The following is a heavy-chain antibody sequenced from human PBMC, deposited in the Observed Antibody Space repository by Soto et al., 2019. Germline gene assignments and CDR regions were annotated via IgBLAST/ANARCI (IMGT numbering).Heavy chain of an antibody. V-gene: IGHV4-59*01. Sequence: TLSLTCTVSGGSISSYYWSWIRQPPGKGLEWIGYIYYSGSTNYNPSLKSRVTISVDTPKNQFSLKLSSVTAADTAVYYCARWYGGSLDYWGQGTLVTV. CDR1: GGSISSYY. D-gene: IGHD4-17*01. J-gene: IGHJ4*02. CDR3: ARWYGGSLDY. CDR2: IYYSGST.